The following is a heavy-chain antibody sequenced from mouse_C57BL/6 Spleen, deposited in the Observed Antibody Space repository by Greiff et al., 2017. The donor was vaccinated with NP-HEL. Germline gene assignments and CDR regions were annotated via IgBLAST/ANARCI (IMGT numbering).Heavy chain of an antibody. CDR1: GYTFTSYW. D-gene: IGHD3-2*02. J-gene: IGHJ3*01. CDR3: GTAQATSAY. Sequence: VQLQQPGAELVMPGASVKLSCKASGYTFTSYWMHWVKQRPGQGLEWIGEIDPSDSYTNYNQKFKGKSTLTVDKSSSTAYMQLSSLTSEDSAVYYCGTAQATSAYWGQGTLVTVSA. V-gene: IGHV1-69*01. CDR2: IDPSDSYT.